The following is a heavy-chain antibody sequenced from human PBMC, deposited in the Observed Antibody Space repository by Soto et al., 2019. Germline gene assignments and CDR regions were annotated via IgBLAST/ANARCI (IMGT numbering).Heavy chain of an antibody. CDR2: INPSGGST. CDR1: GYTFTSYY. CDR3: ASDRTPYDFWSGYYLVDAFDI. Sequence: ASVKVSCKASGYTFTSYYMHWVRQAPGQGLEWMGIINPSGGSTSYAQKFQGRVTMTRDTSTSTVYMELSSLRSEDTAVYYCASDRTPYDFWSGYYLVDAFDIWGQGTMVTVSS. V-gene: IGHV1-46*01. D-gene: IGHD3-3*01. J-gene: IGHJ3*02.